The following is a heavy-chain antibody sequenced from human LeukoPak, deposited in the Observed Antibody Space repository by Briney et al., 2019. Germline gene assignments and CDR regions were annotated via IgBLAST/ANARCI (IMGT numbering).Heavy chain of an antibody. CDR3: ARGPIVVVPAASYMDV. CDR1: GFTFSSYA. V-gene: IGHV3-23*01. Sequence: GGSLRLSCAASGFTFSSYAMSWVRQAPGKGLEWVSAISGSGGSTYYADSVKGRFTISRDNSKNTLYLQVNSLRAEDTAVYYCARGPIVVVPAASYMDVWGKGTTVTISS. J-gene: IGHJ6*03. D-gene: IGHD2-2*01. CDR2: ISGSGGST.